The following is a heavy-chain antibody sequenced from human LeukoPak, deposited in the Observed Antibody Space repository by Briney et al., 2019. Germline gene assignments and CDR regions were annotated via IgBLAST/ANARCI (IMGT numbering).Heavy chain of an antibody. CDR3: ARDLGSTRGY. Sequence: GASVKVSCKTSGYIFTGYYMYWVRQAPGQGLEWMGQINPNSGGANYAQKFQGRVTMTRDTSINTAYMELTRLRSDDTAVYFCARDLGSTRGYWGQGTLVTVSS. J-gene: IGHJ4*02. CDR1: GYIFTGYY. CDR2: INPNSGGA. D-gene: IGHD2-2*01. V-gene: IGHV1-2*06.